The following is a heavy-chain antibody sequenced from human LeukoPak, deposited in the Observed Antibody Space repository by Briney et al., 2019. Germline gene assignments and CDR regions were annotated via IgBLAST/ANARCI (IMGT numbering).Heavy chain of an antibody. J-gene: IGHJ6*03. Sequence: GGSLRLSCAASGFTFSSYAMHWVRQAPGKGLEWVAVISYDGSNKYYADSVKGRFTISRDNSKNTLYLQMNSLRAEDTAVYYCARVGPPDCSGGSCYGTQNSNYYYYYMDVWGKGTTVTVSS. D-gene: IGHD2-15*01. CDR1: GFTFSSYA. CDR2: ISYDGSNK. CDR3: ARVGPPDCSGGSCYGTQNSNYYYYYMDV. V-gene: IGHV3-30*04.